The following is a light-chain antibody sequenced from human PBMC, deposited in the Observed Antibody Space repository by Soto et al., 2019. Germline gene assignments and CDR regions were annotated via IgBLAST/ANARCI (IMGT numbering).Light chain of an antibody. CDR3: SSYTSSSTLV. CDR2: DVS. V-gene: IGLV2-14*01. CDR1: ISDVGDYNY. J-gene: IGLJ1*01. Sequence: QSALTQPASVSGSPGQSITISCTGTISDVGDYNYVSWYQQHPGKAPKLMIYDVSNRPSGVSYRFSGSKSGNTASLTISGLQAEDEADYYCSSYTSSSTLVFGTGTKVTVL.